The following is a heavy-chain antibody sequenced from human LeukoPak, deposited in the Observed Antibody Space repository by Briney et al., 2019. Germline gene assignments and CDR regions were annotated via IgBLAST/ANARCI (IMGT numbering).Heavy chain of an antibody. CDR2: ISYDGSNK. CDR1: GFTFSSYG. V-gene: IGHV3-30*18. J-gene: IGHJ6*03. CDR3: AKRPGDSSGWQNYHYYYYMDV. D-gene: IGHD6-19*01. Sequence: PGGSLRLSCAASGFTFSSYGMHWVRQAPGRGLEWVAVISYDGSNKYYADSVKGRFTISRDNSKNTLYLQMNSLRAEDTAVYYCAKRPGDSSGWQNYHYYYYMDVWGKGTTVTISS.